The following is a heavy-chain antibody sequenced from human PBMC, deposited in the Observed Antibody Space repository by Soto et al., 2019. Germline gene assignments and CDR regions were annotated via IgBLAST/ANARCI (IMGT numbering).Heavy chain of an antibody. J-gene: IGHJ6*02. CDR1: GGSISSSNW. Sequence: SETLSLTGAVSGGSISSSNWWSWVRQPPGKGLEWIGEIYHSGSTNYNPSLKSRVTISVDKSKNQFSLKLSSVTAADTAVYYCARNWDTAMVIYDYYGMDVWGQGTTVTVS. V-gene: IGHV4-4*02. CDR3: ARNWDTAMVIYDYYGMDV. D-gene: IGHD5-18*01. CDR2: IYHSGST.